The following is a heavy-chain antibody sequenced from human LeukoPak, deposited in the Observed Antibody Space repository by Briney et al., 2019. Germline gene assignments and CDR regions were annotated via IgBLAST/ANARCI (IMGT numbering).Heavy chain of an antibody. V-gene: IGHV1-2*02. Sequence: ASVKVSCKASGYTFTGYYMHWVRQAPGQGLEWMGWINPNSGGTNYAQKFQGRVTMTRDTSISTAYMELSRLRSDDTAVYYCARPTLIYYGMDVWGQGTTVTVSS. J-gene: IGHJ6*02. CDR3: ARPTLIYYGMDV. D-gene: IGHD3-22*01. CDR1: GYTFTGYY. CDR2: INPNSGGT.